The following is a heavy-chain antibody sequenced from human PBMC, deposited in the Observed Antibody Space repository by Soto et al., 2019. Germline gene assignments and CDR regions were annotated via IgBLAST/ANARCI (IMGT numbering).Heavy chain of an antibody. CDR1: GFTFSRDA. Sequence: PGDSLKISCAASGFTFSRDAMSWVLQAPGKGLEWVSAISGSGGSTYYADSVKGRFTISRDNSKNTLYLQMNSLRAEDTAVYYCAKDAVVLTGYSDYWGQGTLVTVSS. CDR2: ISGSGGST. J-gene: IGHJ4*02. CDR3: AKDAVVLTGYSDY. V-gene: IGHV3-23*01. D-gene: IGHD3-9*01.